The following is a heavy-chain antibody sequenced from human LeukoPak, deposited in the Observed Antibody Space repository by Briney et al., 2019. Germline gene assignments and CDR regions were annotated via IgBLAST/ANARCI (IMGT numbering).Heavy chain of an antibody. CDR1: GFSFSSYW. D-gene: IGHD3-10*01. V-gene: IGHV3-74*01. J-gene: IGHJ4*02. CDR3: GRHVRGAWTFDS. Sequence: PGGSLRLSCAASGFSFSSYWMHWVRQAPGKGLVWVSRINSDGSSIDYADSVKGRFTISRDNAKNSLYLQMNSLRAEDTAVYYCGRHVRGAWTFDSWGQGTLVTVSS. CDR2: INSDGSSI.